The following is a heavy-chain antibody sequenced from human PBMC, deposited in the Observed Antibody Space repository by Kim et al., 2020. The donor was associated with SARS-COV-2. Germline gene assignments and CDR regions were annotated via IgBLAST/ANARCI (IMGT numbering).Heavy chain of an antibody. CDR3: ARSGYCRGGRCLTLFYTMDV. Sequence: SVKVSCKASGGTFSSYAIIWVRQAPGQGLEWMGGIIPIFGTANYAQKFQGRVTITADESTSTAYMELSSLRSEDTAVYYCARSGYCRGGRCLTLFYTMDVWGQGTTVTVSS. J-gene: IGHJ6*02. V-gene: IGHV1-69*13. CDR1: GGTFSSYA. D-gene: IGHD2-15*01. CDR2: IIPIFGTA.